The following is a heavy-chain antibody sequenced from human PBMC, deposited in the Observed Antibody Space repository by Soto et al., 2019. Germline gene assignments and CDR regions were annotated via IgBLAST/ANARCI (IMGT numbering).Heavy chain of an antibody. CDR3: VREVSDWSSHGSFDF. CDR1: GFTFDNSA. J-gene: IGHJ3*01. Sequence: GSSLRLSLAASGFTFDNSAMNWVRQAPGKWLEWVSLITNNGGSESNAYSVQGRFIISRDNSINTLYLQMNSLRAEDTAIYYCVREVSDWSSHGSFDFWGRGTMVTVSS. V-gene: IGHV3-23*01. D-gene: IGHD2-21*02. CDR2: ITNNGGSE.